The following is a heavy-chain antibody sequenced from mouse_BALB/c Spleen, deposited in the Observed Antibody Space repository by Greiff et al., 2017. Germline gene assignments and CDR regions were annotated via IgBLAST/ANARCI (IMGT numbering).Heavy chain of an antibody. CDR1: GYTFTDYA. D-gene: IGHD2-2*01. CDR3: ARDGYDWYFDV. Sequence: LQESGAELVRPGVSVKISCKGSGYTFTDYAMHWVKQSHAKSLEWIGVISTYYGDASYNQKFKGKATMTVDKSSSTAYMELARLTSEDSAIYYCARDGYDWYFDVWGAGTTVTVSS. J-gene: IGHJ1*01. V-gene: IGHV1S137*01. CDR2: ISTYYGDA.